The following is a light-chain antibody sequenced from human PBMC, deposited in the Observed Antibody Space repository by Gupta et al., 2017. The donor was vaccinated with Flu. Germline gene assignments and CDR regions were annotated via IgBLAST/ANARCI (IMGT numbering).Light chain of an antibody. CDR3: ASWDDSLNGHVI. CDR2: NDN. J-gene: IGLJ2*01. CDR1: TSNIGSNP. Sequence: QSALTPPPSASGTPGQRVTISCSGSTSNIGSNPVSWYHQLPGTAPKLLIYNDNQRPSGVPDRFSGSKSGASASLAISGLQSEDEADYLCASWDDSLNGHVIFGGGTKLTVL. V-gene: IGLV1-44*01.